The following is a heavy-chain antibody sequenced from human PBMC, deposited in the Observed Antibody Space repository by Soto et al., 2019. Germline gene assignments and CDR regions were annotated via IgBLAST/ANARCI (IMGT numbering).Heavy chain of an antibody. Sequence: SETLSLTCTVSGGSISSGGYYWSWIRQPPGKGLEWIGYIYYSGSTTYNPSLKSRVTISVDTSKNQFSLNLTSVTAADTAVYYCARLGGYYQAFDQWGQGSLVTVSS. CDR3: ARLGGYYQAFDQ. CDR1: GGSISSGGYY. V-gene: IGHV4-61*08. J-gene: IGHJ4*02. D-gene: IGHD3-22*01. CDR2: IYYSGST.